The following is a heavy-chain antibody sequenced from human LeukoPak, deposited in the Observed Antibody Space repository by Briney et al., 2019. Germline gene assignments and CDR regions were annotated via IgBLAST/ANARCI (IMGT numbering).Heavy chain of an antibody. Sequence: ASVKVSCKASGYTFTSYYVDWVRQAPGQGLEWMGIIDPCGGSTRYAQKFQGRVTITRHTSTSTVYMELSSLRSEDTAVYYCAREEADYYFGMDVWGQGTTVTVSS. J-gene: IGHJ6*02. V-gene: IGHV1-46*01. CDR1: GYTFTSYY. CDR2: IDPCGGST. CDR3: AREEADYYFGMDV.